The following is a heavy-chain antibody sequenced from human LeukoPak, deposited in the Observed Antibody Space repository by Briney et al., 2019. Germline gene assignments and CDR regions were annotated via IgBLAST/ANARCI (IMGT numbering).Heavy chain of an antibody. CDR2: INPNTGGT. CDR3: ARPRAQQWLVRGDAFGI. V-gene: IGHV1-2*02. CDR1: GYTFTGYY. D-gene: IGHD6-19*01. J-gene: IGHJ3*02. Sequence: ASVKVSCKASGYTFTGYYMHWVRQAPGQGLEWMGWINPNTGGTDYAQKFQGRVTMTRDTSISTAYMELSRLRSDDTAVYYCARPRAQQWLVRGDAFGIWGQGTMVTVS.